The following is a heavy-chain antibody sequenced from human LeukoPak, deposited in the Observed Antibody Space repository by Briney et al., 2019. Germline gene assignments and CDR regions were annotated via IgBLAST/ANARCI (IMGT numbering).Heavy chain of an antibody. CDR3: ARQRGYHYDSATNRFSDL. CDR2: IYYSGST. Sequence: SETLSLTCTVSGGSISSSSYYWGWIRQPPGKGLEWIGSIYYSGSTYYNPSLKSRVTISVDTSKNQFSLRQSSVTAADTAVYYCARQRGYHYDSATNRFSDLWGQGTRVTVSS. V-gene: IGHV4-39*01. J-gene: IGHJ5*02. D-gene: IGHD3-22*01. CDR1: GGSISSSSYY.